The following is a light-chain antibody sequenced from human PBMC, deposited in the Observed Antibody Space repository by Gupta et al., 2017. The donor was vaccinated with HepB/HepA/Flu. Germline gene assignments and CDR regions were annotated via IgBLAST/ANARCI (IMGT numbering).Light chain of an antibody. CDR1: QSVSSSY. CDR3: QQDGSSLFT. Sequence: DIVLTQSPGTLSLSPGERATLSCRASQSVSSSYLAWYQQKPGQAPRLLIYGASSRATGIPDRFSGSGSGTDFTLTISRLEPEDFAVYYCQQDGSSLFTFGPGTKVDIK. J-gene: IGKJ3*01. V-gene: IGKV3-20*01. CDR2: GAS.